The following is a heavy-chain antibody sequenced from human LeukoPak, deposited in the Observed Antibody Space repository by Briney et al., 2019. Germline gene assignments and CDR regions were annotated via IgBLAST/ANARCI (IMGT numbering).Heavy chain of an antibody. CDR3: ARGIYGDPVAFDY. CDR1: GSILGSYW. J-gene: IGHJ4*02. D-gene: IGHD4/OR15-4a*01. Sequence: GRSLRPSCAPAGSILGSYWTHWVRQLPGGLSGWVSRILSDEIRTNYGDSVTGRFTISRDYAKNTVYLQMNSLRNEDTAVYYCARGIYGDPVAFDYWGQGTLVTVSS. V-gene: IGHV3-74*01. CDR2: ILSDEIRT.